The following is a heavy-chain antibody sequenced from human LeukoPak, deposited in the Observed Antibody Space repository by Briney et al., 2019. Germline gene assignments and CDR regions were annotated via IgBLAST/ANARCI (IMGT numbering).Heavy chain of an antibody. CDR1: ESTFSSFP. CDR2: ISSSGSHI. V-gene: IGHV3-21*01. Sequence: GGSLRLSCTASESTFSSFPMSWVRQAPGRGLEWISSISSSGSHIYYADSLTGRFTVSRDNAKNSLYVQMNSLRAEDTAVYYCAKIGVSGHWYFDLWGRGTLVTVSS. J-gene: IGHJ2*01. CDR3: AKIGVSGHWYFDL. D-gene: IGHD5/OR15-5a*01.